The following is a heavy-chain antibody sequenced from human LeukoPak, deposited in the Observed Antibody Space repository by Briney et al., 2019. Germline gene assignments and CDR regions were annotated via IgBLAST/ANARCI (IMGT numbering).Heavy chain of an antibody. D-gene: IGHD2-15*01. CDR2: IYYSGST. J-gene: IGHJ4*02. CDR1: GGSIGRSSYY. Sequence: SETLSLTCTVSGGSIGRSSYYWGCIRQPPGKGLEWMGSIYYSGSTNYNPSLKSRVTISLDTSKNQFSLKLSSVTAADTAVYYCARLAAKTVDYWGQGTLVTVSS. V-gene: IGHV4-39*07. CDR3: ARLAAKTVDY.